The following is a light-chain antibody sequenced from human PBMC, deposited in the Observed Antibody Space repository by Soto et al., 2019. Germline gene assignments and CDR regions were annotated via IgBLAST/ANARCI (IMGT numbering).Light chain of an antibody. J-gene: IGKJ2*01. CDR3: QQYSDWPPAYT. Sequence: EIVLTQSPATLSVSPGEGATPSCRASQSVGTKLAWYQQKPGQAPRLLIFGVSTRAIGVPARFSGSGSATDFSLTISSLESEDFAVYYCQQYSDWPPAYTFGQGTQLEIK. CDR1: QSVGTK. V-gene: IGKV3-15*01. CDR2: GVS.